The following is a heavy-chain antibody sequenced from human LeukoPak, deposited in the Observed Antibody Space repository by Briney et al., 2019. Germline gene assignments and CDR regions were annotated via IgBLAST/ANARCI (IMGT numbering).Heavy chain of an antibody. CDR1: GGSISSYY. Sequence: SETLSLTCTVSGGSISSYYWSWIRQPPGKGLEWIGYIYYSGSTNYNPSLKSRVTISVDTSKNQFSLKLSSVTAADTAVYYCARGRGDGYINWFDPWGQGTLVTVSS. D-gene: IGHD5-24*01. V-gene: IGHV4-59*01. CDR3: ARGRGDGYINWFDP. J-gene: IGHJ5*02. CDR2: IYYSGST.